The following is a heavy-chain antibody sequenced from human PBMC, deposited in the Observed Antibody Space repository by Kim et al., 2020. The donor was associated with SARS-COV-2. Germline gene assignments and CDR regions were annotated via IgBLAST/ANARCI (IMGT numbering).Heavy chain of an antibody. CDR1: GYSFTSHW. CDR3: ARLRGEMATRGEVGPAMPDY. CDR2: IYPGDSDT. V-gene: IGHV5-51*01. J-gene: IGHJ4*02. Sequence: GESLKISCKGSGYSFTSHWIGWVRQMPGKGLEWMGIIYPGDSDTRYSPPFQGQVTISADKSISTAYLQWSSLKASDTAMYYCARLRGEMATRGEVGPAMPDYWGQGTLVTVSS. D-gene: IGHD3-10*01.